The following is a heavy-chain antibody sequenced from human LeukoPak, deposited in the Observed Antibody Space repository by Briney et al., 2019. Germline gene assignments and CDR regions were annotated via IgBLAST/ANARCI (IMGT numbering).Heavy chain of an antibody. D-gene: IGHD3-10*01. V-gene: IGHV3-30*18. J-gene: IGHJ4*02. CDR3: AKDLYYYGSGNFDY. CDR1: GLTFRTYP. Sequence: AGGSLRLSCAASGLTFRTYPMSWVRQAPGKGLEWVAGISYDGGDKYYADFVKGRFTISRDNSKNTLYLQMHSLRAEDTAVYYCAKDLYYYGSGNFDYWGQGTLVTVSS. CDR2: ISYDGGDK.